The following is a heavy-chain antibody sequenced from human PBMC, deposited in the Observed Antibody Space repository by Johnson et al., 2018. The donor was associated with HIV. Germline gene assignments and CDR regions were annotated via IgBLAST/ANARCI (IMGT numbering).Heavy chain of an antibody. CDR3: AKDIRSSSFVGYGAFDI. J-gene: IGHJ3*02. CDR2: ISYDGSDK. V-gene: IGHV3-30*19. D-gene: IGHD5-18*01. Sequence: QVQLVESGGDLVQPGGSLRLSCAASGFTFSSYGMHWVRQAPAKGLEWVAVISYDGSDKDYADSVKGRFTISRDSSKNTLYLQMNSLRAEDTALYYCAKDIRSSSFVGYGAFDIWGQGTMVTVSS. CDR1: GFTFSSYG.